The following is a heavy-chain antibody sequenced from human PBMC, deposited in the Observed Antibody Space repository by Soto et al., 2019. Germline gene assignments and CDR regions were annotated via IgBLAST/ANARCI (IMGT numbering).Heavy chain of an antibody. CDR1: GFTFSSYG. J-gene: IGHJ6*02. Sequence: PGGSLRLSGAAAGFTFSSYGMSWVRQAPGKGLEWVSAVSGSGGSVYYADSVRGRFTISRDNSKNTLYLQVNSLRAEDTAIYYCAKGSVVGADYSYGMDVWGQGTTVTVSS. V-gene: IGHV3-23*01. D-gene: IGHD2-2*01. CDR2: VSGSGGSV. CDR3: AKGSVVGADYSYGMDV.